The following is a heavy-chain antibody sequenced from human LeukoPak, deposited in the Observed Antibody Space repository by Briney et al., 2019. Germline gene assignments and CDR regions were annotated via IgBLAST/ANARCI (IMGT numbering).Heavy chain of an antibody. CDR2: INPNSGGT. J-gene: IGHJ5*02. CDR3: ARADRLDGGPYLIGP. CDR1: GYSFTDYY. V-gene: IGHV1-2*02. Sequence: ASVKVSCKASGYSFTDYYMHWVRQAPGQGLEWMGWINPNSGGTSSAQKFQGRVTMTRDTSITTVYMEVSWLTSDDTAIYYCARADRLDGGPYLIGPWGQGTLVTVSS. D-gene: IGHD2-21*01.